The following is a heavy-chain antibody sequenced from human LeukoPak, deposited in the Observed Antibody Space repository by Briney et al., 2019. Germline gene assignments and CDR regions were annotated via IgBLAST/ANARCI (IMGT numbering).Heavy chain of an antibody. V-gene: IGHV3-53*01. CDR2: IYSGGST. D-gene: IGHD1-1*01. Sequence: PGGSLSLSCAASGFTVSSNHMSWVRQAPGKGLEWVSVIYSGGSTDYAGSVKGRFTISRDNSKNTLYLQMNSLRAEDTAVYHCARGPAEYNWGQGTLVTVSS. CDR1: GFTVSSNH. CDR3: ARGPAEYN. J-gene: IGHJ4*02.